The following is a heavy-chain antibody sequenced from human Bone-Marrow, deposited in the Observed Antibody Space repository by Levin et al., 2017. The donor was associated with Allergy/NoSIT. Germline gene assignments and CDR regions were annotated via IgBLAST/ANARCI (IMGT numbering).Heavy chain of an antibody. CDR2: MNSDGSSI. J-gene: IGHJ2*01. Sequence: PGGSLRLSCAASGFTFSSYWMHWVRQAPGKGLVWVSRMNSDGSSISYADSVKGRFTISRDNAKNTLYLQMNSLRAEDTAVYYCVREGYFDLWGRGTLVTVSS. CDR3: VREGYFDL. CDR1: GFTFSSYW. V-gene: IGHV3-74*01.